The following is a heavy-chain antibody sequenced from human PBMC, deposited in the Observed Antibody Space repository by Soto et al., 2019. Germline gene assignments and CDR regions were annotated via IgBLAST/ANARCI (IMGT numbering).Heavy chain of an antibody. V-gene: IGHV6-1*01. Sequence: SQTLSLTCAISGDSVSSNSAAWNWIRQSPSRGLEWLGRTYYRSKWYNDYAVSVKSRITINPDTSKNQFSLQLNSVTPEDTAVYYCARDQVAAAYYYYYGMDVRGQGTTVTVSS. CDR2: TYYRSKWYN. CDR3: ARDQVAAAYYYYYGMDV. D-gene: IGHD6-13*01. CDR1: GDSVSSNSAA. J-gene: IGHJ6*02.